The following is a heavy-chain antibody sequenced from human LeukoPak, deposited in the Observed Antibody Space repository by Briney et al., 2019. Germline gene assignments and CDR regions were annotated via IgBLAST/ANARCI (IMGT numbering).Heavy chain of an antibody. CDR2: VYSDGST. V-gene: IGHV3-66*01. D-gene: IGHD3-10*01. Sequence: PGGPLRLSCAASGFNVSSNYMSWVRQAPGKGLEWVSVVYSDGSTYYADSVKGRFTISRDNSKNTLYLQVISLRAEDTAVYYCARDLYFGELLGGVDPWGQGTLVTVSS. CDR1: GFNVSSNY. CDR3: ARDLYFGELLGGVDP. J-gene: IGHJ5*02.